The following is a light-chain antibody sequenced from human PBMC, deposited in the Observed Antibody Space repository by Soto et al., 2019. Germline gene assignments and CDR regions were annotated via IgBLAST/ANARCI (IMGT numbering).Light chain of an antibody. CDR2: GAS. CDR1: QSVSSN. Sequence: EIVLAQSPATLSLSPGERATLSCRASQSVSSNLAWYQQKPGQAPRLLIYGASIRATGIPARFSGSGSGTEFTLTISTLQSEDFAIYYCQHYNNWPPWTFGQGTKVDNK. J-gene: IGKJ1*01. CDR3: QHYNNWPPWT. V-gene: IGKV3-15*01.